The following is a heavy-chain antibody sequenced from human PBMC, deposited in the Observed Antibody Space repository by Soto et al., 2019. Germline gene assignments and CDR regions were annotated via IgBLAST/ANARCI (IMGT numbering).Heavy chain of an antibody. V-gene: IGHV3-73*02. CDR2: IRSKANSHAT. CDR1: GFTFSGSA. D-gene: IGHD2-2*01. J-gene: IGHJ5*02. CDR3: TCPSLPAAFAP. Sequence: EVQLVESGGGLVQPGGSLKLSCAASGFTFSGSAMHWVRQASGKGLEWVGRIRSKANSHATAYAASGKGRLTISRDDSNNPAYLHMNSLNTEDTAVYYCTCPSLPAAFAPWCQGPLVTVSS.